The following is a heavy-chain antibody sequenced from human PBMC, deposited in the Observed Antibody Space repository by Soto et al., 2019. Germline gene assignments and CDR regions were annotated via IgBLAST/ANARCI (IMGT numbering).Heavy chain of an antibody. CDR1: GFTFGGYA. D-gene: IGHD5-12*01. V-gene: IGHV3-23*01. Sequence: TVGSLRLSCGASGFTFGGYAMSWVRQAPGKGLEWVSAISGSGGSTYYADSVKGRFTISRDNSKNTLYLQMNSLRAEDTAVYYCAKGGYSGYDSERRFEIYLLLEYYMDVWGKGTTVTVSS. CDR2: ISGSGGST. CDR3: AKGGYSGYDSERRFEIYLLLEYYMDV. J-gene: IGHJ6*03.